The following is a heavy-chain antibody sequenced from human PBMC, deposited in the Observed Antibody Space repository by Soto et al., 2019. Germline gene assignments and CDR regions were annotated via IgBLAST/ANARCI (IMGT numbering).Heavy chain of an antibody. J-gene: IGHJ4*02. V-gene: IGHV3-23*01. Sequence: EVQLLESGGGLVQPGGSLRLSCAASGFTFSSYAMSWVRQAPGKGLEWVSAISGSGGSTYYADAVKGRLTISRDKSKNTLYLQMTSLRSEDTAVYYCAKVSGFGSNGVGYFDYWGQGTLVTVSS. CDR1: GFTFSSYA. D-gene: IGHD3-10*01. CDR2: ISGSGGST. CDR3: AKVSGFGSNGVGYFDY.